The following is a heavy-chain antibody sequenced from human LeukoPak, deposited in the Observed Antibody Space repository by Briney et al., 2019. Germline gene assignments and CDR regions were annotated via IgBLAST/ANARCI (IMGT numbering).Heavy chain of an antibody. V-gene: IGHV3-23*01. CDR2: LRGNGDA. J-gene: IGHJ4*02. CDR3: AKASWASTADAVL. D-gene: IGHD3-16*01. Sequence: NPGGSLRLSCVASGFTFSSYAMSWVRETPARGLEWVSSLRGNGDAFYADSVKGRFTLSRDESRNTVYLQLNKLRVEDTAIYYCAKASWASTADAVLWGQGTVVTVSS. CDR1: GFTFSSYA.